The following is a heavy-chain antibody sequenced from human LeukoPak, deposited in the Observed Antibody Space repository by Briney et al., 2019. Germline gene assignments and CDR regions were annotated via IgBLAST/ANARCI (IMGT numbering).Heavy chain of an antibody. CDR3: ARGYCRGTSCNRYTFDM. CDR1: GGSISSGDYY. D-gene: IGHD2-2*01. V-gene: IGHV4-31*03. CDR2: LFYSGSA. Sequence: SQTVSLTCTVSGGSISSGDYYWNWIRQHPEKSLEWIGYLFYSGSASYNPSLKSRVTISVDTSKNQFSLKLRSVTAADTAVYYCARGYCRGTSCNRYTFDMWGQGTMVTVS. J-gene: IGHJ3*02.